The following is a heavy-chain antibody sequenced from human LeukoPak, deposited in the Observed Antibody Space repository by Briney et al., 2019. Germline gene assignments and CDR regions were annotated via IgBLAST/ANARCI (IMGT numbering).Heavy chain of an antibody. CDR1: GGSISSGDYY. Sequence: SETLSLTCTVSGGSISSGDYYWSWIRQPPGKGLEWIGYIYYSGSTYYNPSLKSRVTISVDTSKNQFSLKLSSVTAADTAVYYCARSLELPHWFDPWGQGTLVTVSS. J-gene: IGHJ5*02. CDR3: ARSLELPHWFDP. V-gene: IGHV4-30-4*08. CDR2: IYYSGST. D-gene: IGHD1-7*01.